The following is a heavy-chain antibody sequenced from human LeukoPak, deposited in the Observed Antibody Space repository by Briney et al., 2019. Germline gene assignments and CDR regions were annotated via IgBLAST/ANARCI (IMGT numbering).Heavy chain of an antibody. V-gene: IGHV3-23*01. CDR1: GFIFSDFA. J-gene: IGHJ4*02. Sequence: GGSLLLSAAAAGFIFSDFAMNWVRPAPGGGLEWVATIHGSGTYYRDSVKGRFTISRDNSRNTVYLHLNTLRAEDTALYYCAKSHGDSLFDVWGQGSLVTVSS. D-gene: IGHD5-24*01. CDR3: AKSHGDSLFDV. CDR2: IHGSGT.